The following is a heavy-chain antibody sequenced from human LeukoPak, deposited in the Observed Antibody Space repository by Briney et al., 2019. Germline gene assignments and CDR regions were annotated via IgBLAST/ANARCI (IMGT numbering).Heavy chain of an antibody. Sequence: GGSLRLSCAASGFTFNSYAMNWARQAPGKGLEWVSLISWDGGSTYYADSVKGRFTISRDNSKNSLYLQMNSLRTEDTALYYCAKDSPPNYYYYGMDVWGQGTTVTVSS. V-gene: IGHV3-43*02. J-gene: IGHJ6*02. CDR3: AKDSPPNYYYYGMDV. CDR1: GFTFNSYA. CDR2: ISWDGGST.